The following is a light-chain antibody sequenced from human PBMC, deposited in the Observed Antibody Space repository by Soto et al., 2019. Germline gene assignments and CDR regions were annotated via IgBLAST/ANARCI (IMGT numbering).Light chain of an antibody. CDR1: QGIRND. V-gene: IGKV1-6*01. CDR3: LQDNKYPLT. Sequence: AIQMTQSPSSLSASVGDRVTITCRASQGIRNDLGWYQQKPGKAPNLLIYATSTLQSGVPSRFSGSGSGTDFTLTISSLHPDDFATYYCLQDNKYPLTFGGGTKVDIK. J-gene: IGKJ4*01. CDR2: ATS.